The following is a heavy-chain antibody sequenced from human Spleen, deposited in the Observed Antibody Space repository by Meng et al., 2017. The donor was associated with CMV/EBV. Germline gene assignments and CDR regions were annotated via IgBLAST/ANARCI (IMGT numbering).Heavy chain of an antibody. D-gene: IGHD1-14*01. Sequence: SETLSLTCTVSGGSISTYYWSWIRQPPGKGLEWIGYIYYSGSTNYNPSLKSRVTISVDTSKNQFSLKLSSVTAADTAVYYCARGRTCFDPWGQGTLVTVSS. CDR1: GGSISTYY. J-gene: IGHJ5*02. V-gene: IGHV4-59*12. CDR3: ARGRTCFDP. CDR2: IYYSGST.